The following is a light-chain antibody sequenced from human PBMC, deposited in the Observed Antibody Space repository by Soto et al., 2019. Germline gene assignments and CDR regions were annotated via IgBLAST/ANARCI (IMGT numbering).Light chain of an antibody. CDR2: DVS. CDR1: SSDVGGYNY. V-gene: IGLV2-14*01. CDR3: SSYTSSSTLEV. J-gene: IGLJ1*01. Sequence: QSVLTQPASVSGSPGQSITISCTGTSSDVGGYNYVSWYQQHPGKAPKLMIYDVSNRPSGVSNRFSGSKSGNTASLTISGFQAEDEADYYCSSYTSSSTLEVFGTGTKATVL.